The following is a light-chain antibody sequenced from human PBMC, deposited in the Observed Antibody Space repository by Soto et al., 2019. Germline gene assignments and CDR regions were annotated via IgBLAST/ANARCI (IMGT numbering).Light chain of an antibody. Sequence: DIQMTQSPSSLSASVGDRVTITCRASQDINNYLAWYQQKPGKPPKLLIYAASTLQSGVPSRFSGGGSGTDFTLTINSLQPEDVATYYCQRYNNGPPVTFGTGNKV. CDR1: QDINNY. CDR2: AAS. V-gene: IGKV1-27*01. CDR3: QRYNNGPPVT. J-gene: IGKJ3*01.